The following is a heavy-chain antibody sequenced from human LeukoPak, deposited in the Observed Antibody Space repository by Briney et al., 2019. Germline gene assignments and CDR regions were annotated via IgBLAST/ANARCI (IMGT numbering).Heavy chain of an antibody. CDR3: ARQVDIVATTNFDY. Sequence: SETLSLTCIVSGGSISGYYWSWIRQPAGKGLEWIGHMDTSGHTNYNSSLMSRVTMSVDTSKNQFSLRLTSVTAADTAVYYCARQVDIVATTNFDYWGQGTLVTVSS. V-gene: IGHV4-4*07. CDR1: GGSISGYY. CDR2: MDTSGHT. J-gene: IGHJ4*02. D-gene: IGHD5-12*01.